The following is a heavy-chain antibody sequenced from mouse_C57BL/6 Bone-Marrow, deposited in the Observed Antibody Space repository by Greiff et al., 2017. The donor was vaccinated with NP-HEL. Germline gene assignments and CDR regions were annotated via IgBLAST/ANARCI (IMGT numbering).Heavy chain of an antibody. J-gene: IGHJ1*03. CDR1: GFTFSDYG. CDR3: ARQRLYDRDWYFDV. Sequence: DVHLVESGGGLVQPGGSLKLSCAASGFTFSDYGMAWVRQAPRKGPEWVAFISNLAYSIYYADTVTGRVTISRENAKNTLYLEMSSLRSEDTAMYYCARQRLYDRDWYFDVWGTGTTVTVSS. V-gene: IGHV5-15*01. CDR2: ISNLAYSI. D-gene: IGHD2-12*01.